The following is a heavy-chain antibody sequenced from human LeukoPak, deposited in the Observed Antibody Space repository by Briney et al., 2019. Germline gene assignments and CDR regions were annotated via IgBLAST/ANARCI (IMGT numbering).Heavy chain of an antibody. Sequence: KPGGSLRLSCTASGLSFSTSGFNWVRQAPGKGLEWVASIGPTGSDRYHADSIKGRFTITRDNANNFLYLQMNSLRAEDTAVYYCATETNGRHYDYWGQGTLLTVSS. CDR1: GLSFSTSG. V-gene: IGHV3-21*06. D-gene: IGHD1-14*01. CDR2: IGPTGSDR. CDR3: ATETNGRHYDY. J-gene: IGHJ4*02.